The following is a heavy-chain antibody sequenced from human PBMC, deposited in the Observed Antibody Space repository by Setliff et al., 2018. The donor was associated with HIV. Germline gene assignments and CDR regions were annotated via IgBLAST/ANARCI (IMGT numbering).Heavy chain of an antibody. V-gene: IGHV3-11*04. CDR3: ARDFRIIVPDVFDI. J-gene: IGHJ3*02. Sequence: PGGSLRLSCAASGFTFSDHYMSWIRQAPGKGLEWVSYISSSGSTIYYADSVKGRFTISRDNSKNSLYLQMSSLRDEDTAVYYCARDFRIIVPDVFDIWGRGTMVTVSS. CDR2: ISSSGSTI. CDR1: GFTFSDHY. D-gene: IGHD2-15*01.